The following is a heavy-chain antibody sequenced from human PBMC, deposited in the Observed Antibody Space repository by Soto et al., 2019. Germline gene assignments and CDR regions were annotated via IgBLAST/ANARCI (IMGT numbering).Heavy chain of an antibody. CDR1: GGSTSSYY. CDR2: IHDSGST. Sequence: QVQLQESGPGLVKPSETLSLTCTVSGGSTSSYYWSWIRQTPGKGLEWIGYIHDSGSTNYNPSLKSRVTISVDTAKKQFSLKLNSVTAADTAVYYCTRGSGDYWGQGTLVTVSS. V-gene: IGHV4-59*01. D-gene: IGHD6-25*01. CDR3: TRGSGDY. J-gene: IGHJ4*02.